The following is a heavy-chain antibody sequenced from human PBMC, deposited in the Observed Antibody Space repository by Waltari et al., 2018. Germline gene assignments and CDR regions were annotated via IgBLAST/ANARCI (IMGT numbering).Heavy chain of an antibody. Sequence: QLQLQESGPGLVKPSETLSLTCTVSGGSISSSSYYWGWNRQPPGKGLEWIGSIYYSGSTYDSPSLKSRVTISVDTSKNQFSLKLSSVTAADTAVYYCARPGIAAAHDAFDIWGQGTMVTVSS. CDR1: GGSISSSSYY. V-gene: IGHV4-39*01. CDR3: ARPGIAAAHDAFDI. CDR2: IYYSGST. J-gene: IGHJ3*02. D-gene: IGHD6-13*01.